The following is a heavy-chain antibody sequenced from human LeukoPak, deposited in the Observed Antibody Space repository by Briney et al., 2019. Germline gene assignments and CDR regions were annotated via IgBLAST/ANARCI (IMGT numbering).Heavy chain of an antibody. CDR1: GFTFSMYW. J-gene: IGHJ6*02. V-gene: IGHV3-7*01. CDR2: IKVDGSEI. D-gene: IGHD2-8*01. Sequence: GGSLRLSCAASGFTFSMYWMSWVRQAPGKGPEWVANIKVDGSEIYYVDSVKGRFTISRDNAKNLLYLQMNSLRAEDTAVYYCTRDRQGPRLYEMDIWGQGTTVTVSS. CDR3: TRDRQGPRLYEMDI.